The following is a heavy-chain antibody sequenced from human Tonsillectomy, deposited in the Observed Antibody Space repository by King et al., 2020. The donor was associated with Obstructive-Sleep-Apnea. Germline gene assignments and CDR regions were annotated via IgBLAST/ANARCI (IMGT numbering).Heavy chain of an antibody. CDR1: GGSFSNYY. J-gene: IGHJ6*02. Sequence: VQLQQWGAGLLKPSETLSLTCAVYGGSFSNYYWSWIRQPPGKGLEWIGEINHSGSTNYNPSLKSRFTISVHTSRNQFSLKLYSVTAADRAVYYWARNSHSSSFPDYYYGVDVWGQGTTVTVSS. V-gene: IGHV4-34*01. CDR2: INHSGST. D-gene: IGHD6-6*01. CDR3: ARNSHSSSFPDYYYGVDV.